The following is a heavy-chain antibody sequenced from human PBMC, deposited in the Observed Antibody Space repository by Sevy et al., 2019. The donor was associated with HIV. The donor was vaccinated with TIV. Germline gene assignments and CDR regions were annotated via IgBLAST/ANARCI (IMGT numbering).Heavy chain of an antibody. V-gene: IGHV3-48*01. CDR3: ARVGGYYYGMDV. CDR2: ISSSSSTI. D-gene: IGHD1-26*01. CDR1: GFTFSSYS. J-gene: IGHJ6*02. Sequence: GGSLRLSCAASGFTFSSYSMNWVRQAPGKGLEWVSYISSSSSTIYYADSVKGRFTISRDNTKNSLYLQMNSLRAEDTAVYYCARVGGYYYGMDVWGLGTTVTVSS.